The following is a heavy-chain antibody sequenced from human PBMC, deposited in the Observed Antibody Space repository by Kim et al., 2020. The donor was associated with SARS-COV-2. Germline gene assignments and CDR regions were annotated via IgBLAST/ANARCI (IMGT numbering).Heavy chain of an antibody. CDR3: AREEARPRDSSSWETHRYYYYYGMDV. CDR2: IKQDGSEK. J-gene: IGHJ6*02. CDR1: GFTFSSYW. V-gene: IGHV3-7*01. D-gene: IGHD6-13*01. Sequence: GGSLRLSCAASGFTFSSYWMSWVRQAPGKGLEWVANIKQDGSEKYYVDSVKGRFTISRDNAKNSLYLQMNSLRAEDTAVYYCAREEARPRDSSSWETHRYYYYYGMDVWGHGTTVTVSS.